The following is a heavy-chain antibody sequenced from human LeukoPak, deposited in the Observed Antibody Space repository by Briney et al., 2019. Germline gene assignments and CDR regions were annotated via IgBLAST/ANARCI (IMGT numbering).Heavy chain of an antibody. V-gene: IGHV3-21*01. CDR1: GFTFSSYS. D-gene: IGHD6-19*01. CDR2: ISSSSSYI. J-gene: IGHJ4*02. CDR3: ARPQDGQWLVLGGY. Sequence: GGSLRLSCAASGFTFSSYSMNWVRQAPGKGLELVSSISSSSSYIYYADSVKGRFTISRDNAKNSLYLQMNSLRAEDTAVYYCARPQDGQWLVLGGYWGQGTLVTVSS.